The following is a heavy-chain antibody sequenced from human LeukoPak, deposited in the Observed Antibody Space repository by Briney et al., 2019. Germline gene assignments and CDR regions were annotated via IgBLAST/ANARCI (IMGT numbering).Heavy chain of an antibody. CDR1: GFTFSNYY. D-gene: IGHD5-12*01. CDR2: ISHSGNTT. J-gene: IGHJ1*01. Sequence: AGGSLRLSCAASGFTFSNYYMTWIRQAPGKGLQWTSFISHSGNTTCYADSVEGRFTITRGNAKNSLDLEMHSLRSEATAMYYCARFTLPGRSGRTEFFQHWGQGTLVTVSS. CDR3: ARFTLPGRSGRTEFFQH. V-gene: IGHV3-11*01.